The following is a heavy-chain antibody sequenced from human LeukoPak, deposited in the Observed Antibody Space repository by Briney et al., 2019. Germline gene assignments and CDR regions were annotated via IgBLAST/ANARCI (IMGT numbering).Heavy chain of an antibody. CDR1: GFTFSSYA. J-gene: IGHJ4*02. D-gene: IGHD5-18*01. V-gene: IGHV3-64*01. CDR3: AREEGYSYGPFDY. Sequence: GGSLRLSCAASGFTFSSYAMLCVRQAPGKGLEYVSAISSSGGTTYYANSVKGRFTISRDNSKSTLYLQMGSLRAEDMAVYYCAREEGYSYGPFDYWGQGTLVTVSS. CDR2: ISSSGGTT.